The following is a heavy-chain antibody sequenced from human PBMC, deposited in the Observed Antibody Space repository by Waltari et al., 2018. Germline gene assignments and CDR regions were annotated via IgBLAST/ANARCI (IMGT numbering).Heavy chain of an antibody. CDR2: VYSGGAT. J-gene: IGHJ3*02. V-gene: IGHV3-53*04. D-gene: IGHD4-17*01. CDR1: GFTVSISY. CDR3: ASDNGYADYGAFDI. Sequence: EVQLVESGGGLVQPGGSLRLSCAASGFTVSISYLSWVRQAPGKGLEWVSIVYSGGATYYADSVKGRFTISRHSSNNTLYLQMNSVRPGDTAVYYCASDNGYADYGAFDIWGQGTMVTVSS.